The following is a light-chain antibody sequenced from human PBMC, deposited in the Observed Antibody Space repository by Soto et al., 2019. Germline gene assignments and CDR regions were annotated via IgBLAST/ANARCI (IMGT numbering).Light chain of an antibody. CDR3: SSYAGSNIVV. CDR2: EVS. V-gene: IGLV2-8*01. CDR1: SSDVGGYNF. J-gene: IGLJ2*01. Sequence: QSALTQPPSASGSPGQSVTISCTGTSSDVGGYNFVSWYQQHPGKAPKLMIYEVSERPSGVPDRFSGSKSGNTASLTVSGRQAKDEADYYCSSYAGSNIVVFGGGTKQTVL.